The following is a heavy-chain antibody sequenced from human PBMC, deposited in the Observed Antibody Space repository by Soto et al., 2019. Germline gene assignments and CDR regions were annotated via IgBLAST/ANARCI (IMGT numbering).Heavy chain of an antibody. Sequence: SETLSLTCTVSGGSIRSGGYYWSWVRQNPRRGLEWIGNIYYSVNTYYNPSLKSRLTITVDTSKNQFSLNLSSVKAADTAVYYCARDRLMATAGTARHYFGLDVWGQGTTVTVSS. J-gene: IGHJ6*02. V-gene: IGHV4-31*03. CDR3: ARDRLMATAGTARHYFGLDV. D-gene: IGHD5-18*01. CDR1: GGSIRSGGYY. CDR2: IYYSVNT.